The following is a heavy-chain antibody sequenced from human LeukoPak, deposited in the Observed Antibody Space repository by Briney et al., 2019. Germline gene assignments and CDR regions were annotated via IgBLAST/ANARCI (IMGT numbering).Heavy chain of an antibody. Sequence: KTSETLSLTCTVSGGSISSYYWSWIRQPPGKGLEWIGYIYYSGSTNYNPSLKSRVTISVNTSKNQYSLKLSSVTAADTAVYYCAREGTAGTALDIWGQGTMVTVSS. J-gene: IGHJ3*02. CDR1: GGSISSYY. D-gene: IGHD6-13*01. CDR3: AREGTAGTALDI. V-gene: IGHV4-59*01. CDR2: IYYSGST.